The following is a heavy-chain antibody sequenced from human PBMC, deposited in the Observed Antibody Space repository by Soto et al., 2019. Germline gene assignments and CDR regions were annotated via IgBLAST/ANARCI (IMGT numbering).Heavy chain of an antibody. CDR3: ARQRTTVVTQAYFDH. J-gene: IGHJ4*02. Sequence: SETLSLTCIVSGESISSSSYYWGWIRQPPGKGLEWIGSIHYSGHTYYNPSFKSRVTISIDTSKNQFSLKLSSVTATDTAVYYCARQRTTVVTQAYFDHWGQGALVTVSS. CDR1: GESISSSSYY. V-gene: IGHV4-39*01. CDR2: IHYSGHT. D-gene: IGHD2-21*02.